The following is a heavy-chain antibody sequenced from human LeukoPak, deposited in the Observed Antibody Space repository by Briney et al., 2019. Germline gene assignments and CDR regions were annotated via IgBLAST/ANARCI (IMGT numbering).Heavy chain of an antibody. J-gene: IGHJ4*02. CDR2: INQDGSER. V-gene: IGHV3-7*03. CDR3: AKDLSADTMVRGVIPDY. Sequence: AGGSLRLSCTASGFTLSSYWMIWVRQAPGKGLECVANINQDGSERYYVDSVKGRFTISRENAKNLLYLQMSSLRAEDTAVYYCAKDLSADTMVRGVIPDYWGQGTLVTVSS. D-gene: IGHD3-10*01. CDR1: GFTLSSYW.